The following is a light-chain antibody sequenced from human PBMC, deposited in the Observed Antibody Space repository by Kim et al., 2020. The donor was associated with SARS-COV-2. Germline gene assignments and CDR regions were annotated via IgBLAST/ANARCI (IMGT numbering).Light chain of an antibody. CDR1: SSDVGDYDY. Sequence: QSALTQPASVSGSPGQSITISCTGTSSDVGDYDYVSWYQQHPGKAPKLIISDVSNRPSGVSSRFSGSKSGNTASLTISGLQDEDEADYYCCSYAGNNIVVFGGGTQLTVL. CDR2: DVS. J-gene: IGLJ2*01. V-gene: IGLV2-14*03. CDR3: CSYAGNNIVV.